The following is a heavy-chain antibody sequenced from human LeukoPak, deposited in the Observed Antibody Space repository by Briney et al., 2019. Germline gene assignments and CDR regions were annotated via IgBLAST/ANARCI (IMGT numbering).Heavy chain of an antibody. J-gene: IGHJ6*02. CDR1: GFTFSSYA. CDR2: ISGSGGST. CDR3: AKDLYCSGGSCSTHYYYYGMDV. V-gene: IGHV3-23*01. Sequence: TGGSLRLSCAASGFTFSSYAMSWVRQAPGKGLEWVSAISGSGGSTYYADSVKGRFTISRDNSKNTLYLQMNSLRAEDSAVYYCAKDLYCSGGSCSTHYYYYGMDVWGQGTTVTVSS. D-gene: IGHD2-15*01.